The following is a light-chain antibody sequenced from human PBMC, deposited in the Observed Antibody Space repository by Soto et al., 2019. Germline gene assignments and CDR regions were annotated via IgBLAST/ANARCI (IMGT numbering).Light chain of an antibody. CDR3: SSYSGTNYHYV. V-gene: IGLV2-8*01. Sequence: QSALTQPPSASGSFGQSVTISCTGTSSDVGGYNYVSWYHQHPGKAPKLMIYEVSERPSGVPDRFSGSKSGNTASLTVSGLQADDEADYYCSSYSGTNYHYVFGTGTKVTVL. CDR2: EVS. J-gene: IGLJ1*01. CDR1: SSDVGGYNY.